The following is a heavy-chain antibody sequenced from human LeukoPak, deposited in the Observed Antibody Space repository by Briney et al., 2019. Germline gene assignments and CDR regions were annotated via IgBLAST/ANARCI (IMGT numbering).Heavy chain of an antibody. Sequence: GGSLRLSCAASGFNFDDYGMSWVRQAPGKGLGWVSGINWNGGSTGYADSVKGRFTISRDNAKNSLFLQMNSLRAEDTALYYCARGEIVGYCSGGSCYRPIDIWGQGTMVTVSS. D-gene: IGHD2-15*01. V-gene: IGHV3-20*04. CDR3: ARGEIVGYCSGGSCYRPIDI. J-gene: IGHJ3*02. CDR2: INWNGGST. CDR1: GFNFDDYG.